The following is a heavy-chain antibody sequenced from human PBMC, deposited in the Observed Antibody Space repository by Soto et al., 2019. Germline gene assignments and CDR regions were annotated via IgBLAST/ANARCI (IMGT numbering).Heavy chain of an antibody. D-gene: IGHD1-7*01. CDR1: SGSINSFY. Sequence: SETLSLTCTVSSGSINSFYWAWIRQPAGKGLEWIGRIHSSGTTNYNPSLSSRVTMSVDPSKNQFSLRLTSVTAADTAVYYCARDRIIGTSYPDYWGQGILVTVSS. CDR2: IHSSGTT. CDR3: ARDRIIGTSYPDY. J-gene: IGHJ4*02. V-gene: IGHV4-4*07.